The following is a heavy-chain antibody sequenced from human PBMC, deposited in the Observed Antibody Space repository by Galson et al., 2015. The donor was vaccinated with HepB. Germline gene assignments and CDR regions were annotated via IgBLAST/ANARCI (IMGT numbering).Heavy chain of an antibody. J-gene: IGHJ4*02. CDR1: GFTFSSYG. D-gene: IGHD3-10*01. CDR2: ISYDGSNK. CDR3: AKQTMVRSASTDFDY. Sequence: SLRLSCAASGFTFSSYGMHWVRQAPGKGLEWVAVISYDGSNKYYADSVKGRFTISRDNSKNTFYVQMNSLGAEDTAVYYCAKQTMVRSASTDFDYWGQGTLVAVSS. V-gene: IGHV3-30*18.